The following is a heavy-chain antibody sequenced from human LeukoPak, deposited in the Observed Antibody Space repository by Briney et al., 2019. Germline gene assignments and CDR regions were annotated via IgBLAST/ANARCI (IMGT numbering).Heavy chain of an antibody. CDR3: AISNTIAAAGTGALDY. V-gene: IGHV1-2*02. CDR1: GYTFTGYY. D-gene: IGHD6-13*01. J-gene: IGHJ4*02. Sequence: GASVKVSCKASGYTFTGYYMHWVRQAPGQGLEWMGWINPNSGGTNYAQKFQGRVTMTRDTSISTAYMELSRPRSDDTAVYYCAISNTIAAAGTGALDYWGQGTLVTVSS. CDR2: INPNSGGT.